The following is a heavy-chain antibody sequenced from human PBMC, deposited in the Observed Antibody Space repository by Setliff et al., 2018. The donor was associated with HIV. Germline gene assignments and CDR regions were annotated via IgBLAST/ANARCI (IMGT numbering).Heavy chain of an antibody. CDR1: GFTFSTYS. V-gene: IGHV3-21*01. D-gene: IGHD1-26*01. CDR2: ISSSSRSK. Sequence: PGGSLRLSCEASGFTFSTYSMNWVRQAPGKGLEWVSSISSSSRSKYYADSVKGRFTISRDNAKNSLYLQMNSLRAEDTAVYYCARDSVGAFDYWGQGTLVTVSS. J-gene: IGHJ4*02. CDR3: ARDSVGAFDY.